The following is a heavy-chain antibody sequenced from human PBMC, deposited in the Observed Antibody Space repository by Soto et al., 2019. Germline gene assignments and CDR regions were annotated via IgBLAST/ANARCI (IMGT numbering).Heavy chain of an antibody. CDR2: ISGSGGST. D-gene: IGHD3-22*01. J-gene: IGHJ4*02. CDR1: GFTFSSYA. V-gene: IGHV3-23*01. CDR3: ARVGGIVVVITS. Sequence: EVQLLESGGGLVQPGGSLRLSCAASGFTFSSYAMSWVRQAPGKGLEWVSAISGSGGSTYYADSVKGRFTISRDNSKNTLYLQMNSLRAEDTAVYYCARVGGIVVVITSWGQGTLVTVSS.